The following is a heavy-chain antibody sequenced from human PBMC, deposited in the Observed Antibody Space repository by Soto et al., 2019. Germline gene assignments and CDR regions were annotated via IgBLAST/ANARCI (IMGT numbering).Heavy chain of an antibody. V-gene: IGHV5-10-1*01. J-gene: IGHJ3*02. CDR3: AGPYLYSYGQHDAFYI. Sequence: GESLKISCKGSGYSFTSYWISWVRQMPGKGLEWMGRIDPSDSYTNYSPSFQGHVTISADKSISTAYLQWSSLKASDTAMYYCAGPYLYSYGQHDAFYIWAQGTMVTVSS. D-gene: IGHD5-18*01. CDR1: GYSFTSYW. CDR2: IDPSDSYT.